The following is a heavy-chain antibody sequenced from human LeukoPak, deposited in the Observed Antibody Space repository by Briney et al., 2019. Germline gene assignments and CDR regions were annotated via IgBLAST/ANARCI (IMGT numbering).Heavy chain of an antibody. Sequence: ASVKVSCKVSGYTLTELSMHWVRQAPGKGLEWMGGFDPEDGETIYAQKFQGRVTMTEDTSTDTAYMELSSLRSGDTAVYYCATRRSYVPRRDYWGQGTLVTVSS. D-gene: IGHD1-26*01. CDR1: GYTLTELS. CDR3: ATRRSYVPRRDY. J-gene: IGHJ4*02. V-gene: IGHV1-24*01. CDR2: FDPEDGET.